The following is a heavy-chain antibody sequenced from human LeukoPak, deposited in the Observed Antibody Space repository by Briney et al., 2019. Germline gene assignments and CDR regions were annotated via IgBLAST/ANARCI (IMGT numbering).Heavy chain of an antibody. D-gene: IGHD5-18*01. J-gene: IGHJ4*02. Sequence: SETLSLTCTVSGGSISSYYWSWIRQPPGKGLEWIGYIYNNGITNYNPSLTSRVTISVDTSNNQFSLKLNSVTAADTAVYYCTSHTYGYFFFDFWGQGTLVTVSS. CDR1: GGSISSYY. CDR2: IYNNGIT. V-gene: IGHV4-59*01. CDR3: TSHTYGYFFFDF.